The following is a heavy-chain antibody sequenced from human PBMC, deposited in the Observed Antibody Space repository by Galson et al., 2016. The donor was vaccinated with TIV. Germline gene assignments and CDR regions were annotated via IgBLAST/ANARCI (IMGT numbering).Heavy chain of an antibody. J-gene: IGHJ6*02. CDR2: IYHSGMT. CDR1: GYSINSGYY. V-gene: IGHV4-38-2*01. D-gene: IGHD5-18*01. Sequence: SETLSLTCGVSGYSINSGYYWGWIRQPPGKGLEWIGSIYHSGMTYYNPSLESRVTISVDTSKNRFSLRLNSVTAADTAVYYCAGWIQPELGMDVWGQGTTVTVSS. CDR3: AGWIQPELGMDV.